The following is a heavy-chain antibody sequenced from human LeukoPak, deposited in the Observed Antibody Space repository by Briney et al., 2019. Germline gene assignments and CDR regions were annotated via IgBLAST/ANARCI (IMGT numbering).Heavy chain of an antibody. CDR2: IGGSGGNI. CDR3: AKDTVTTPNYYYYMDV. D-gene: IGHD4-11*01. V-gene: IGHV3-23*01. J-gene: IGHJ6*03. Sequence: ETLSLTCAVSGGSISSSNWWSWVRQAPGKGLEWVSGIGGSGGNIYYGDSVKGRFTISRDNSKHTLYLQMNSLRAEDTAVYYCAKDTVTTPNYYYYMDVWGKGTTVTVSS. CDR1: GGSISSSN.